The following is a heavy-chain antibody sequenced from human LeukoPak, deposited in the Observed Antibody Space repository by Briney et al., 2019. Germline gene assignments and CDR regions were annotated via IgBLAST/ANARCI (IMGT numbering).Heavy chain of an antibody. V-gene: IGHV4-34*01. CDR1: GGSFSGYY. CDR2: INHSGST. J-gene: IGHJ4*02. D-gene: IGHD3-16*01. CDR3: ARQFIPGYDYVWHY. Sequence: SETLSLTCAVSGGSFSGYYWSWIRQPPGKGLEWIGEINHSGSTNYNPSLKSRVTISVDTSKNQFSLKLSSVTAADTAVYYCARQFIPGYDYVWHYWGQGTLVTVSS.